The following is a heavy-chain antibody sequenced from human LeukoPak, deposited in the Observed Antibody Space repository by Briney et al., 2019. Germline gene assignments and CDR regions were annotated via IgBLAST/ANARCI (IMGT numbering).Heavy chain of an antibody. CDR1: GGSMSRYH. CDR2: IYYSGST. J-gene: IGHJ4*02. D-gene: IGHD6-19*01. Sequence: SETLSLTCTVYGGSMSRYHWSWIRQPPGKGLEWVGYIYYSGSTNYNPSLKSRVTISVDTSKNQFSLKLSSVTAADTAVYYCARAPAAVAKELHFDYWGQGTLVTVSS. CDR3: ARAPAAVAKELHFDY. V-gene: IGHV4-59*01.